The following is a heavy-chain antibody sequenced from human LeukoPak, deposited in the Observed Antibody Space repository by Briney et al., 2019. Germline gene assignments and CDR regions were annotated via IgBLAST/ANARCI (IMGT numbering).Heavy chain of an antibody. V-gene: IGHV5-51*01. CDR3: AREWGIAAHPDAFDI. D-gene: IGHD6-13*01. CDR2: IYPGDSDT. J-gene: IGHJ3*02. Sequence: GESLKISCKGSGYSFTSYWIGWVRQMPGKGLEWMGIIYPGDSDTRYSPSFQGQVTISADKSISTAYLQWSSLKASDTAMYYCAREWGIAAHPDAFDIWGQGTMVTVSS. CDR1: GYSFTSYW.